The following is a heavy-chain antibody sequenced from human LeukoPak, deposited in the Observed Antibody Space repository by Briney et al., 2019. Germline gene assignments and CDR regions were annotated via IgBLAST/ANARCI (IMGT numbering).Heavy chain of an antibody. D-gene: IGHD1-7*01. Sequence: PGGSLRLSCAASGFTFSSYWMNWVRQAPGKGLEWVANIKQDGSEKYYVDSVKGRFTISRDNSKNTLYLQMNSLRSEDTAVYYCARTLSNWNYPTWLDPWGQGTLVTVSS. CDR1: GFTFSSYW. CDR3: ARTLSNWNYPTWLDP. V-gene: IGHV3-7*03. CDR2: IKQDGSEK. J-gene: IGHJ5*02.